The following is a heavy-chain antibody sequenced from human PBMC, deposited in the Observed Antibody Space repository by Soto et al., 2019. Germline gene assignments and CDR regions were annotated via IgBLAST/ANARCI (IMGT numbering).Heavy chain of an antibody. CDR2: ISYDGSNK. CDR3: AKAPVDQDIVVVPAAILSYYGMDV. D-gene: IGHD2-2*01. V-gene: IGHV3-30*18. Sequence: GGSLRLSCAASGFTFSSYGMHWVRQAPGKGLEWVAVISYDGSNKYYADSVKGRFTISRDNSKNTLYLQMNSLRAEDTAVYYCAKAPVDQDIVVVPAAILSYYGMDVWGQGTTVTVSS. J-gene: IGHJ6*02. CDR1: GFTFSSYG.